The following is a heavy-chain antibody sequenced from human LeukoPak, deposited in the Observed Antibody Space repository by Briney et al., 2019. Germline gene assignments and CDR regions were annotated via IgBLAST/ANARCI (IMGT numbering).Heavy chain of an antibody. J-gene: IGHJ5*02. CDR2: INSNSGGT. V-gene: IGHV1-2*02. CDR1: GYTFTDYY. D-gene: IGHD3-22*01. Sequence: ASVQVSCKASGYTFTDYYIHWVRQAPGRGLESMGWINSNSGGTNYAQKFQGRVTTTRDTSINTAYMELSNLTSDDTAVYYCARGHNSGYSNSLDPWGQGTLVTVSS. CDR3: ARGHNSGYSNSLDP.